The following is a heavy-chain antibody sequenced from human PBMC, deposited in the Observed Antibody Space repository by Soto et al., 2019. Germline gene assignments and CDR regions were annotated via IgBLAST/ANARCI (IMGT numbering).Heavy chain of an antibody. CDR1: GSSFTSYA. J-gene: IGHJ4*02. Sequence: PGGSLRLSCAASGSSFTSYAMHLVRQAPGKGLEWVAVISSDGNTRFYGDSVKGRFTISRDNSKNMVFLQMLSLRPEDTAVYSCVKDGGSVLQGSVDYWGEGTLVTVSS. CDR3: VKDGGSVLQGSVDY. V-gene: IGHV3-30*18. CDR2: ISSDGNTR. D-gene: IGHD3-16*01.